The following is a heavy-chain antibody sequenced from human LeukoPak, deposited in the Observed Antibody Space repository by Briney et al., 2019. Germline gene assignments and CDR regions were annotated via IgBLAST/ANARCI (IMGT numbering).Heavy chain of an antibody. D-gene: IGHD4-11*01. CDR1: GFTFSSYC. CDR2: IKRNGSEI. CDR3: ARDETTGIVPQFDY. J-gene: IGHJ4*02. V-gene: IGHV3-7*01. Sequence: PGGSLRLSCAASGFTFSSYCMSWVRQAPGKGLEWVANIKRNGSEIYYVDSVKGRFTISRDNAKNSLYLQMNSLRAEDTAVYYCARDETTGIVPQFDYWGQGTLVTVSS.